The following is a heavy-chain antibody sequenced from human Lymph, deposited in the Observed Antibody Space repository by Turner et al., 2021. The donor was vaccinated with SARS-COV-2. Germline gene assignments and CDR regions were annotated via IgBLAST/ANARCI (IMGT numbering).Heavy chain of an antibody. J-gene: IGHJ4*02. Sequence: EVQVVGSGGGLIQRGGSLRLFCAASVFTVSSNYMSWVRQVRGKGLEWVSVIYSGGSTYYADSVKGRFTISRDKSKNTLYLQMNSLSAEDTAVYYCARVLPYGDYFDYWGQGTLVTVSS. CDR3: ARVLPYGDYFDY. CDR2: IYSGGST. D-gene: IGHD4-17*01. V-gene: IGHV3-53*01. CDR1: VFTVSSNY.